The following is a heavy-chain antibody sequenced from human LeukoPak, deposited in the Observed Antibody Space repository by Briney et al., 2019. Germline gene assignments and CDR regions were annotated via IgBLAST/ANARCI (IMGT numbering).Heavy chain of an antibody. Sequence: GGSLRLSCAASGFTFSSYAMSWVRQAPGKGLEWVSAISGSGGSTYYANSVKGRFTISRDNSKNTLYLQMNSLRAEDTAVYYCAKADGIAARIYYFDYWGQGTLVTVSS. D-gene: IGHD6-6*01. CDR2: ISGSGGST. V-gene: IGHV3-23*01. CDR1: GFTFSSYA. J-gene: IGHJ4*02. CDR3: AKADGIAARIYYFDY.